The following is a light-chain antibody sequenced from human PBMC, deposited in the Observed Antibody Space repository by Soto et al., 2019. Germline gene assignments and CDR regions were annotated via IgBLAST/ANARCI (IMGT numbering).Light chain of an antibody. CDR1: QSVSSY. CDR2: DAS. J-gene: IGKJ3*01. CDR3: QQRSNWPLIT. V-gene: IGKV3-11*01. Sequence: EIVLTQSPATLSLSPGESATLSCRASQSVSSYLAWYQQKSGQAPRLLVYDASNRAPGIPARFSGSGSGTDFTLTISNLEPEDFAVYYCQQRSNWPLITFGPGT.